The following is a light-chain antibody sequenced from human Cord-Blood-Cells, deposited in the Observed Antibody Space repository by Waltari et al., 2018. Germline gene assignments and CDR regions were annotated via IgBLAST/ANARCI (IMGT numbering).Light chain of an antibody. J-gene: IGLJ3*02. CDR2: DVS. V-gene: IGLV2-14*03. Sequence: QSALTQPASLSGSPGPSLTISCTGTSSDVVGYNYVSWYQQHPGKAPKLMIYDVSNRPSGVSNRFSGSKSGNTASLTISGLQAEDEADYYCSSYTSSSTWVFGGGTKLTVL. CDR3: SSYTSSSTWV. CDR1: SSDVVGYNY.